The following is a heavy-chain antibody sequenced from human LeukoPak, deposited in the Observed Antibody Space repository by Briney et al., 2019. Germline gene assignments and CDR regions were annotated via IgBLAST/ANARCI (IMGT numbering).Heavy chain of an antibody. V-gene: IGHV3-30*04. CDR1: GFTFSSYA. Sequence: GGSLRLSCAASGFTFSSYAIHWVRQAPGKGLEWVAVISYDGSNKYYADSVKGRFTISRDNSKNTLYLQMNSLRAEDTAVYYCAKGNYMDVWGKGTTVTVSS. J-gene: IGHJ6*03. D-gene: IGHD6-13*01. CDR3: AKGNYMDV. CDR2: ISYDGSNK.